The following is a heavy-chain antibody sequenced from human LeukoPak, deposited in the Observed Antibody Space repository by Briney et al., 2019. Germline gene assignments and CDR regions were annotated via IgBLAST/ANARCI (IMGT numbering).Heavy chain of an antibody. V-gene: IGHV1-18*04. CDR3: ARRGGKDYGGYVLYYYYMDV. CDR1: GYTFTGYY. J-gene: IGHJ6*03. CDR2: ISAYNGKT. D-gene: IGHD4-17*01. Sequence: ASVKVSCKASGYTFTGYYMHWVRQAPGQGLEWMGWISAYNGKTNYAQKFQDRVIMTTDTSTSTAYMELRSLRSDDTAVYYCARRGGKDYGGYVLYYYYMDVWGKGSTVTVSS.